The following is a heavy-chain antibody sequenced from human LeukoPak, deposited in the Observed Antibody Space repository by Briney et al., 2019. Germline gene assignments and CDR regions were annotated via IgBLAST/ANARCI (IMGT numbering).Heavy chain of an antibody. V-gene: IGHV3-7*01. D-gene: IGHD2-15*01. J-gene: IGHJ4*02. Sequence: GGSLRLSFAASGFPFSSYWMSWVRQAPGKGLEWVANIKQDGSEKYYVDSVKGRFTISRDNAKNSLYLQMNSLRAEDTAVYYCARVVVAATDTSYWGQGTLVTVSS. CDR2: IKQDGSEK. CDR3: ARVVVAATDTSY. CDR1: GFPFSSYW.